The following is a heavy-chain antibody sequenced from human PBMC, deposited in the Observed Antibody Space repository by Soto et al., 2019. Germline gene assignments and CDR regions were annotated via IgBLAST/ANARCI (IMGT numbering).Heavy chain of an antibody. D-gene: IGHD1-7*01. CDR2: IYWDDDK. CDR3: AHLYNWNYILQPYFDY. CDR1: GFSLSTSGVG. J-gene: IGHJ4*02. Sequence: SGPTLVNPTQTLTLTCTFSGFSLSTSGVGVGWIRQPPGKALEWLALIYWDDDKRYSPSLKSRLTITKDTSKNQVVLTMTNMDPVDTATYYCAHLYNWNYILQPYFDYWGQGTLVTVSS. V-gene: IGHV2-5*02.